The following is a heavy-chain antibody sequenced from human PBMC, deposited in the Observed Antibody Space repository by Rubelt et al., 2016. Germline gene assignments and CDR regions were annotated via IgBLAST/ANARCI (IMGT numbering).Heavy chain of an antibody. D-gene: IGHD6-19*01. CDR3: ARAGSSGPPPL. CDR1: GGSISSRSYY. CDR2: IYHTGTT. Sequence: QLQLQESGPGLVKPSETLSLTCTVSGGSISSRSYYWGWIRQPPGKGLEWIGSIYHTGTTYSNPSLKSRVTLSLDTSKSPLSLKLGSVTAADTGVYFCARAGSSGPPPLWGPGTLVTVSS. V-gene: IGHV4-39*07. J-gene: IGHJ4*02.